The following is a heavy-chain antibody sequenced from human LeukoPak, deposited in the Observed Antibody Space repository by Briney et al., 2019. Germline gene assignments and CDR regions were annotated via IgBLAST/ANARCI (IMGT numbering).Heavy chain of an antibody. CDR1: GFTFSSYA. J-gene: IGHJ3*02. Sequence: GGSLRLSCAASGFTFSSYAMSWVRQAPGRGLEWVSAISGSGGSTYYADSVKGRFTISRDNAKNSLCLQMNSLRAEDTAVYYCARDRNGRPGFDIWGQGTMVTVSS. D-gene: IGHD1-1*01. V-gene: IGHV3-23*01. CDR3: ARDRNGRPGFDI. CDR2: ISGSGGST.